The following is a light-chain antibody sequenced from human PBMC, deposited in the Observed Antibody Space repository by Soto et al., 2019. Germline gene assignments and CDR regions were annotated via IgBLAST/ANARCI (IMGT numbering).Light chain of an antibody. CDR1: QSVSSY. V-gene: IGKV3-11*01. J-gene: IGKJ4*02. Sequence: EIVLTQSPATLSLSPGERATLSCRASQSVSSYLGWYQQKPGQAPRLLIYDASNRATGIPARFSGSGSWTDFTLTISRLEPEDFAVYYWQQRSNWPPLTFGGGTKVEIK. CDR2: DAS. CDR3: QQRSNWPPLT.